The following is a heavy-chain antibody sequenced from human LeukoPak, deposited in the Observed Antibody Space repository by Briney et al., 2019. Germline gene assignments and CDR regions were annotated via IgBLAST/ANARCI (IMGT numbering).Heavy chain of an antibody. J-gene: IGHJ4*02. D-gene: IGHD3-9*01. V-gene: IGHV3-33*01. CDR3: ARGGYFDWLLYPSFDY. CDR1: GFTFRIYG. CDR2: IWYDGSNK. Sequence: GGSVTLSCTPWGFTFRIYGVLGARRSRGGGGVWLAFIWYDGSNKYYAGSVKGRFTISRDNSKNTLYLQMNSLRAEDTAVYYCARGGYFDWLLYPSFDYWGQGTLVTVSS.